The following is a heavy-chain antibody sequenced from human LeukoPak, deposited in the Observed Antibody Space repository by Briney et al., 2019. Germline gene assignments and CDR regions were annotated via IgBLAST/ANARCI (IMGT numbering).Heavy chain of an antibody. V-gene: IGHV1-46*01. CDR3: ARDNIGSSGWTGLGY. Sequence: APVRVSCKASGYTFTSHCIHWVRQAPGQGLEWMGLIHPSDGVTTYAQNFQGRVTVTRDTSTSTVYMELSSLRSEDTAVYYCARDNIGSSGWTGLGYWGQGTLVTVSS. D-gene: IGHD6-19*01. J-gene: IGHJ4*02. CDR2: IHPSDGVT. CDR1: GYTFTSHC.